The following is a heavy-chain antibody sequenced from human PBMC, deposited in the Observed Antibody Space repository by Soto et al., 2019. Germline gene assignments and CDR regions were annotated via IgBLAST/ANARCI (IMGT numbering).Heavy chain of an antibody. CDR1: GGSISSGGYS. D-gene: IGHD2-2*01. V-gene: IGHV4-30-2*01. CDR2: ISHSGST. J-gene: IGHJ5*02. CDR3: ARVPDR. Sequence: QLQLQESGSGLVKPSQTLSLTCAVSGGSISSGGYSWSWIRQPPGKGLEWIGDISHSGSTYYTPSLKSRVLISVDRPTNLFSLKLSSVTTADTAVYYCARVPDRWAQGTLVTVSS.